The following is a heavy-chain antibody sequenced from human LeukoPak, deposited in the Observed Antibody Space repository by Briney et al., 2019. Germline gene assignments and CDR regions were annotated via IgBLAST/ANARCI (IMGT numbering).Heavy chain of an antibody. D-gene: IGHD3-3*01. V-gene: IGHV1-58*02. J-gene: IGHJ5*02. CDR1: GFTFHTSA. Sequence: GASVKVSCKASGFTFHTSAMQWVRQARGQRLEWIGWIVLGSGKTVCSHKFHDRVIITRDMSTSTVYMELDSLGSEDTAVYYCAAQRGASLHDFWSTRLFDPWGQGTLVTVSS. CDR3: AAQRGASLHDFWSTRLFDP. CDR2: IVLGSGKT.